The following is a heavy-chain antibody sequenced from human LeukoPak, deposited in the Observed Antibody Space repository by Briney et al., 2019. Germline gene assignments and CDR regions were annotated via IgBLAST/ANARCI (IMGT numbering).Heavy chain of an antibody. CDR2: IYHSGST. CDR3: AKSDYYYDSSGTN. D-gene: IGHD3-22*01. Sequence: SETLSLTCAVSGYFITSGYYWGWIRPPPGKGLEWIGSIYHSGSTYYSPSLKSRVTISVDTSKNQFSLNLTSATAADTAVYYCAKSDYYYDSSGTNWGQGTLVTVSS. CDR1: GYFITSGYY. J-gene: IGHJ4*02. V-gene: IGHV4-38-2*01.